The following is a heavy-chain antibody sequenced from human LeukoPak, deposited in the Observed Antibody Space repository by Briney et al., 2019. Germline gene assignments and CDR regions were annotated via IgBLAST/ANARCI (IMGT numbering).Heavy chain of an antibody. Sequence: SETLSLTCTVSGGSISSGGYYWSWIRQPAGKGLEWIGRIYTSGSTNYNPSLKSRVTMSVDTSKNQFSLKLSSVTAADTAVYYCARDSSEGYYYGSGPLYDIWGQGTMVTVSS. CDR2: IYTSGST. J-gene: IGHJ3*02. CDR1: GGSISSGGYY. D-gene: IGHD3-10*01. V-gene: IGHV4-61*02. CDR3: ARDSSEGYYYGSGPLYDI.